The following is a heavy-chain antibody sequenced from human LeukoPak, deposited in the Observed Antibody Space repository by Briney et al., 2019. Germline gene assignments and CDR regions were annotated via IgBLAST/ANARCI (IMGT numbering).Heavy chain of an antibody. Sequence: ASVKVSCKASGYTFTSYGISWVRQAPGQGLERMGWINTDTGNPTYAQGFTGRFVFSLDTSVSTAYLQISSLKAEDTALYYCARNQYCSSTNCYGGRGALDFWGQGTLLTVSS. CDR2: INTDTGNP. J-gene: IGHJ4*02. CDR3: ARNQYCSSTNCYGGRGALDF. D-gene: IGHD2-2*01. V-gene: IGHV7-4-1*02. CDR1: GYTFTSYG.